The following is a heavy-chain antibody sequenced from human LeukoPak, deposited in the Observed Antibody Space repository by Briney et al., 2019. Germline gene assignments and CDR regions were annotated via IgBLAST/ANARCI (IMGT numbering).Heavy chain of an antibody. J-gene: IGHJ4*02. V-gene: IGHV3-7*01. CDR2: IKQDGSER. Sequence: PGGSLRLSCAASGFTFSSYWMSWVRQAPGKGLEWVANIKQDGSERYYVDSVKGRFTISRDNAKNSLYLQMNSLRAEDTAVYYCARDMSSSWPDYWGQGTLVTVSS. D-gene: IGHD6-13*01. CDR1: GFTFSSYW. CDR3: ARDMSSSWPDY.